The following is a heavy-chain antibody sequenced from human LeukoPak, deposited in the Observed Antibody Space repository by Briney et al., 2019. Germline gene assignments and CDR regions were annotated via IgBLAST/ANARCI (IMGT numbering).Heavy chain of an antibody. CDR1: GFTFNTYW. J-gene: IGHJ4*02. CDR3: ARDGFSSAINS. Sequence: GGSLRLSCAASGFTFNTYWMSWVRQTPGKGREWVANIKEDGSQKNYVDSVRGRFTISRDNAKNSLYLQMNSLRAEDTAVYYCARDGFSSAINSWGQGTLVTVSS. CDR2: IKEDGSQK. V-gene: IGHV3-7*01. D-gene: IGHD2-21*02.